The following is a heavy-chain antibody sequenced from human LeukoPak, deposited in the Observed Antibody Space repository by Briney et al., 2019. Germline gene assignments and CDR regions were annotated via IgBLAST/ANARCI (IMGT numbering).Heavy chain of an antibody. J-gene: IGHJ4*02. CDR2: ISGSGGST. D-gene: IGHD3-3*01. Sequence: PGRSLRLSCAASGFTFSSYAMHWVRQAPGKGLEWVSAISGSGGSTYYADSVKGRFTISRDNSKNTLYLQMNSLRAEDTAVYYCAKGRTIFASTDYWGQGTLVTVSS. V-gene: IGHV3-23*01. CDR1: GFTFSSYA. CDR3: AKGRTIFASTDY.